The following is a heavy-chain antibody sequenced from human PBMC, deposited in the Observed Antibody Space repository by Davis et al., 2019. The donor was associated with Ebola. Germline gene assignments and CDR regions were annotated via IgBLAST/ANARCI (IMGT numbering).Heavy chain of an antibody. CDR3: ARSVFYDSTGYYVHWYYDL. Sequence: GFTVSSNHMSWVRQAPGKGPEWIGEIFHSGSTNYNPSLRSRVTISMDTSKNHFSLNLSSVTAADTAIYYCARSVFYDSTGYYVHWYYDLWGRGTLVTVSS. CDR2: IFHSGST. J-gene: IGHJ2*01. V-gene: IGHV4-4*02. CDR1: GFTVSSNH. D-gene: IGHD3-22*01.